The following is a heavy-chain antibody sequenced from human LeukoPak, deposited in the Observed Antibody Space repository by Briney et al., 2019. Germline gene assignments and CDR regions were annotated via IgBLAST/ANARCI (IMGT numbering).Heavy chain of an antibody. CDR3: TRGRYGSGSFDY. CDR2: IGSKRNNYAT. J-gene: IGHJ4*02. V-gene: IGHV3-73*01. D-gene: IGHD3-10*01. Sequence: SGGSLRLSCAASGFTFSNYAMTWVRQASGKGPEWVGRIGSKRNNYATKYADSVRGRFTISRDDSKNTAYLQMNSLKIEDTAMYYCTRGRYGSGSFDYWGQGTLVTVSS. CDR1: GFTFSNYA.